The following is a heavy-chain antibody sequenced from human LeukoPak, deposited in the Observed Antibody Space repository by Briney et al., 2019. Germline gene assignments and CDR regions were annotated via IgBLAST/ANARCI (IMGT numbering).Heavy chain of an antibody. J-gene: IGHJ5*02. CDR1: GDSVSSNSAA. CDR2: TYYRSKWYN. V-gene: IGHV6-1*01. Sequence: SQTLSLTCAISGDSVSSNSAAWNWIRQSPSRGLEWLGRTYYRSKWYNDYAVSVKSRITINPDTSKNQFSLQLNSVTPEDTAVYYCARDLHPITGTTNWFDPWGQGTLVTVSS. D-gene: IGHD1-20*01. CDR3: ARDLHPITGTTNWFDP.